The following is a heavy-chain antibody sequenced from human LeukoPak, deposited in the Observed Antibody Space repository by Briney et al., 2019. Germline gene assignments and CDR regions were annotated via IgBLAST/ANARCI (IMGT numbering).Heavy chain of an antibody. J-gene: IGHJ5*02. CDR3: EGAWS. CDR2: INQDGSKK. V-gene: IGHV3-7*01. CDR1: GFTFGSYL. Sequence: GGSLRLSCAASGFTFGSYLMNWVRQAPGKGLEWVANINQDGSKKNYVDSVKGRFTISRDNAKNSLYLQMNSLRAEDTAVYYCEGAWSWGEGALVTVSS. D-gene: IGHD6-19*01.